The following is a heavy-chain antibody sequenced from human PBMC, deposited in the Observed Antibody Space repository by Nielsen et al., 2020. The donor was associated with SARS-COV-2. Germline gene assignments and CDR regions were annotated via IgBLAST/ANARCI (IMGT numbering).Heavy chain of an antibody. CDR2: ISWNSGSI. CDR3: AKDLSPGFYGMDV. Sequence: SLKISCAASGFTFDDYAMHWVRQAPGKGLEWVSGISWNSGSIGYADSVKGRFTISRDNAKNSLYLQMNSLRAEDTALYYCAKDLSPGFYGMDVWGQGTTVTVSS. J-gene: IGHJ6*02. CDR1: GFTFDDYA. V-gene: IGHV3-9*01.